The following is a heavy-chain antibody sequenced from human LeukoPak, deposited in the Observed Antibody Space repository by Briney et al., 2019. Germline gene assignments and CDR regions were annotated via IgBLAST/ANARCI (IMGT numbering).Heavy chain of an antibody. V-gene: IGHV4-39*01. CDR2: IYYSGST. D-gene: IGHD3-22*01. J-gene: IGHJ4*02. CDR3: ARVGTRGITLIGFDY. Sequence: SETLSLTCTVSGGSISSSSYYWGWIRQPPGKGLEWIGSIYYSGSTYYNPSLKSRVTISVDTSKNQFSLKLSSVTAADTAVYYCARVGTRGITLIGFDYWGQGTLVTVSS. CDR1: GGSISSSSYY.